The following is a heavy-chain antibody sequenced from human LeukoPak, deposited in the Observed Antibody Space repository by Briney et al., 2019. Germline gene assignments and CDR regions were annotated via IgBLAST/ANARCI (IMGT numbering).Heavy chain of an antibody. CDR2: INPNSGGT. Sequence: ASVKVSCKASGYTFTGYYMHWVRQAPGQGLEWMGWINPNSGGTNYAQKFQGRVTMTRDTSISTAYMELSRLRSDDTAVYYCARSPATYDILTGYYINPENDYWGQGTLATVSS. CDR3: ARSPATYDILTGYYINPENDY. CDR1: GYTFTGYY. J-gene: IGHJ4*02. D-gene: IGHD3-9*01. V-gene: IGHV1-2*02.